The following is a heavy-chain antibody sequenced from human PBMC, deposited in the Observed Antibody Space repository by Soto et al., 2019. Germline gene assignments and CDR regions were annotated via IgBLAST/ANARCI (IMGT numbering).Heavy chain of an antibody. D-gene: IGHD3-10*01. Sequence: QVQLQESGPGLVKPSQTLSLTCTVSGGSISSGGYYWSWIRQHPGKGLEWIGYIYYSGSTYYNPSLESRVTISVDTSKNQFPLKLSSVTAADTAVYYCAREEVAYYGSGSYNWFDPWGQGTLVTVSS. CDR1: GGSISSGGYY. J-gene: IGHJ5*02. V-gene: IGHV4-31*03. CDR3: AREEVAYYGSGSYNWFDP. CDR2: IYYSGST.